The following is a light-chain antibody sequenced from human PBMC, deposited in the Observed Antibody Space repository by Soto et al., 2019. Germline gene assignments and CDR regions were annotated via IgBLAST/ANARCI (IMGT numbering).Light chain of an antibody. CDR2: EVS. CDR3: SSYTGSSTI. CDR1: SSDVGGYNY. V-gene: IGLV2-14*01. Sequence: QSALTQPASVSGSPGQSITISCTGTSSDVGGYNYFSWYQQHPGTAPKLMIYEVSNRPSGVSNRFSGSKSDNTASLTISGLQAEDEADYYCSSYTGSSTIFGTGTKVTVL. J-gene: IGLJ1*01.